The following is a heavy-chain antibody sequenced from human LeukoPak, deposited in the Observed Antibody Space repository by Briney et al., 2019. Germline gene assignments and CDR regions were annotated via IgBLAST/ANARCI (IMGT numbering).Heavy chain of an antibody. CDR1: LDSISSFY. V-gene: IGHV4-4*07. CDR2: IYTTGKT. Sequence: SETLSLTCNVSLDSISSFYWSWIRQSAGAGLEWIGRIYTTGKTDYNPSLKSRVTVSVDTSRNQVSLKLRSVTAADTAVYYCTREPDPWGQGTLVTVSS. CDR3: TREPDP. J-gene: IGHJ5*02.